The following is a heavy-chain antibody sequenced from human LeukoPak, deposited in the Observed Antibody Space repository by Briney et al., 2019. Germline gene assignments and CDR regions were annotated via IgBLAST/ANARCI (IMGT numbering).Heavy chain of an antibody. CDR3: ARHGNYYDSSGYNYYFDY. CDR1: GVSTSSYY. V-gene: IGHV4-59*08. D-gene: IGHD3-22*01. Sequence: SETLSLTCTVSGVSTSSYYWSWIRQPPGKGLEWIGNIYYSGSTKYNPSLKSRVTISVDTSKNHLSLKLSSVTAADTAVYYCARHGNYYDSSGYNYYFDYWGQGTLGTVSS. CDR2: IYYSGST. J-gene: IGHJ4*02.